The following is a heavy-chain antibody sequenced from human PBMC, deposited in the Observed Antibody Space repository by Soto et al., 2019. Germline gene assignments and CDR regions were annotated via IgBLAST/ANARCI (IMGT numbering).Heavy chain of an antibody. J-gene: IGHJ6*02. Sequence: ASVKVSCKASGYSFTSYAIYWVRQAPGQRLEWMGWINGGNGNTKYSQKLQGRVTFTGDTSASTAHMELSSLRSEDTAVYFCARGVENIVVVLDVFGYYGMDVWGQGTTVTASS. CDR2: INGGNGNT. CDR1: GYSFTSYA. CDR3: ARGVENIVVVLDVFGYYGMDV. D-gene: IGHD2-2*01. V-gene: IGHV1-3*01.